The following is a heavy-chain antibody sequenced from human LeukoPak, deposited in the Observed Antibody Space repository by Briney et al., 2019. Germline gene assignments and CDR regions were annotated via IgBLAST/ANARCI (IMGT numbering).Heavy chain of an antibody. V-gene: IGHV3-9*01. CDR3: AKASSTYGYYYYYGMDV. CDR1: GFTFDDYA. D-gene: IGHD6-6*01. CDR2: ISWNSGIT. Sequence: GRSLGLSCAASGFTFDDYAMHWVRQASGKGLEWVSGISWNSGITGYADSVKGRFTISRDNADNSLYLQMNSLRAEDTALYYCAKASSTYGYYYYYGMDVWGQGTTVTVPS. J-gene: IGHJ6*02.